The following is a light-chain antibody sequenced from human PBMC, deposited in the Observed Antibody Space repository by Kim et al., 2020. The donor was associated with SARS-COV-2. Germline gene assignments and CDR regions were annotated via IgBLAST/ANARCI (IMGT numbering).Light chain of an antibody. V-gene: IGLV3-27*01. CDR1: VLTKKY. Sequence: VSPGQTARITCSGDVLTKKYARLFQQKPGQAPVLLIYKDTERPSGIPERFSGSSSGTTVTLTITGAQAEDEADYYCYSAPGNSLRVFGGGTKLTVL. J-gene: IGLJ3*02. CDR2: KDT. CDR3: YSAPGNSLRV.